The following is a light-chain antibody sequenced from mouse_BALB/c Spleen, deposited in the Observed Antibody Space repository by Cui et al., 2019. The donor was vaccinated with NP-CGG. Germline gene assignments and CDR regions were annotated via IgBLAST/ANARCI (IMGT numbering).Light chain of an antibody. V-gene: IGLV1*01. CDR3: ALWYSNHWV. J-gene: IGLJ1*01. Sequence: AVVTQDSAFTTSPGETVTLTCRSSTGAVTNSNYANWVQEKPDHLFTGLIGNTNNRAPGVPARFSGSLIGDKAALTITGAQTEDEAIYFCALWYSNHWVFGGGTKLTVL. CDR2: NTN. CDR1: TGAVTNSNY.